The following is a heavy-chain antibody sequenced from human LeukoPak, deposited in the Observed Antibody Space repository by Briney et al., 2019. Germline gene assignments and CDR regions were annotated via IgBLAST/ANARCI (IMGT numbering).Heavy chain of an antibody. CDR2: IKQDGSEK. J-gene: IGHJ3*02. V-gene: IGHV3-7*01. Sequence: GSLRLSCAASGFTFSSYWMSWVRQAPGKGLEWVANIKQDGSEKYYVDSVKGRFTISRDNAKNSLYLQMNSLRAEDTAVYYCAREGPYYYGSGSYVSDAFDIWGQGTMVTVSS. CDR1: GFTFSSYW. D-gene: IGHD3-10*01. CDR3: AREGPYYYGSGSYVSDAFDI.